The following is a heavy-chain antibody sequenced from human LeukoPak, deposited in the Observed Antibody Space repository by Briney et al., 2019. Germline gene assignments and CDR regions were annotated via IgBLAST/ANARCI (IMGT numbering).Heavy chain of an antibody. V-gene: IGHV4-30-4*01. D-gene: IGHD3-22*01. Sequence: SETLSLTCTVSGGSISSGDYYWSWIRQPPGKGLEWYGYIYYSGSTYYNPSLESRAIISVDTSKNQFSLKLSPVTAADTAVYFCARDLGSSGYYYPHFDYSGQETLVTVSS. CDR3: ARDLGSSGYYYPHFDY. J-gene: IGHJ4*02. CDR2: IYYSGST. CDR1: GGSISSGDYY.